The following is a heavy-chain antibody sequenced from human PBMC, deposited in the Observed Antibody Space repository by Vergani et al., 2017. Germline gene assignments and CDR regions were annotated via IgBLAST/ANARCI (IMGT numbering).Heavy chain of an antibody. J-gene: IGHJ5*02. Sequence: QVQLQESGPGLVKPSETLSLTCTLSGDAISRDNYSWNWVRQPPGKPLEWIGSGYYSGTTYYHPSLGCRFTMSLDTSKIQFSLELTSVIAADTVIYYCAGFGRLSSLLGTWGQGTLVTVSS. CDR2: GYYSGTT. V-gene: IGHV4-30-4*07. D-gene: IGHD3-3*01. CDR3: AGFGRLSSLLGT. CDR1: GDAISRDNYS.